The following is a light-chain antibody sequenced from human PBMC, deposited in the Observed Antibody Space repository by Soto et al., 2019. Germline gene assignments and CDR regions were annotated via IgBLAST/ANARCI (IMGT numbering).Light chain of an antibody. CDR3: SSYTGGNPSYA. CDR1: SSDVGGYDY. Sequence: QSVLTQPPCGSGSPGQSVTISCTGTSSDVGGYDYVSWYQQHPGKAPKLMIYEVTIRPSGVSDRFSGSKSGNTASLTVSGLQAEDVSVYYCSSYTGGNPSYAFATGPKVNV. V-gene: IGLV2-8*01. J-gene: IGLJ1*01. CDR2: EVT.